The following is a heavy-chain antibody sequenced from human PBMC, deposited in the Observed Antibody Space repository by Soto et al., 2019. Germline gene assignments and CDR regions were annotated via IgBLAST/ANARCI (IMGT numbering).Heavy chain of an antibody. CDR3: ARVKLVAGGKYYFDY. D-gene: IGHD2-15*01. V-gene: IGHV1-18*01. CDR1: GYTFTSYG. J-gene: IGHJ4*02. Sequence: QVQLVQSGAEVKKPGASVKGSCKASGYTFTSYGISWVRQAPGQGLEWMGWINAYNGKTQYAQKLQGRVTMTTDTSTSTAYMELRSLRSDDTAVYYCARVKLVAGGKYYFDYWGQGTLVTVSS. CDR2: INAYNGKT.